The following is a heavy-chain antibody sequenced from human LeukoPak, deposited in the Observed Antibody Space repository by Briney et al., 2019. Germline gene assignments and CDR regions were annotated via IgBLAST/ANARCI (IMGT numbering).Heavy chain of an antibody. CDR3: ARQPYGSGWYYYYGMDV. D-gene: IGHD6-19*01. CDR2: IYPGYSDT. Sequence: ESPNISCKGPGYSLTSYWLGLERQTPGKGLEWMGIIYPGYSDTRYSPSFQGQVTISADKSICTAYLQWSSLKASDTAMYYCARQPYGSGWYYYYGMDVWGQGTTVIVSS. CDR1: GYSLTSYW. V-gene: IGHV5-51*01. J-gene: IGHJ6*02.